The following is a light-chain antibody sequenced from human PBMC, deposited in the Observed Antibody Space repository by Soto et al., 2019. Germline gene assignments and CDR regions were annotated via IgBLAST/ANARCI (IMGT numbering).Light chain of an antibody. CDR2: EVY. V-gene: IGLV2-8*01. J-gene: IGLJ1*01. CDR3: NSYAGSNIV. Sequence: QSALTQPPSASGSPGQSVTISCTGTSSDVGGYNYVSWYQQHPGQAPKLMIYEVYKRPSGVPDRFSGSKSGNTASLPVSGLQAEDEADYYCNSYAGSNIVFGTGTKVTVL. CDR1: SSDVGGYNY.